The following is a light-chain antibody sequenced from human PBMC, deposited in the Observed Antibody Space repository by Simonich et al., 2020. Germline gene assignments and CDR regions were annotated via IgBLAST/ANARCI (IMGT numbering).Light chain of an antibody. V-gene: IGLV2-11*01. Sequence: QSALTQPASVSGSPGQSITISCTGTSRNVGGYNYVSWYQQHPGKAPKLMIYYVSKRPSGVPDRFSGSKSGNTASLTISGLQAEDEADYYCCSYAGSYTFVVFGGGTKLTVL. CDR2: YVS. CDR3: CSYAGSYTFVV. CDR1: SRNVGGYNY. J-gene: IGLJ2*01.